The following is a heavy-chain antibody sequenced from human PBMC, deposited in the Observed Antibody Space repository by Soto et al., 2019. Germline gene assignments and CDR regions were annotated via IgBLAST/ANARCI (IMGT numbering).Heavy chain of an antibody. D-gene: IGHD5-18*01. CDR2: IYYSGST. V-gene: IGHV4-39*02. CDR3: ARERGGYGLFDS. J-gene: IGHJ4*02. Sequence: ASETLSLTCTVSGGSISSSSYYWGWIRQPPGKGLEWIGSIYYSGSTYYNPSLKSRVTISVDTSKNQFSLKLSSVTAADTAVYYCARERGGYGLFDSWGQGTLVTVSS. CDR1: GGSISSSSYY.